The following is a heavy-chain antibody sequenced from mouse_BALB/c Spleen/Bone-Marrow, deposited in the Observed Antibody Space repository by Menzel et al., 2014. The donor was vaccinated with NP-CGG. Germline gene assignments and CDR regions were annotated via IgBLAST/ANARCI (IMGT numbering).Heavy chain of an antibody. Sequence: EVKLVESGGDLVKPGGSLELSCAASGFTFSSYGMSWVRQTPDKRLEWVATISSGDSYTYYPDSVKGRFTISRDNAKNTLYLLMSSLKSEDTAMYYCARHRADYYAMDYWGQGTSVTVSS. CDR3: ARHRADYYAMDY. CDR2: ISSGDSYT. J-gene: IGHJ4*01. D-gene: IGHD3-3*01. V-gene: IGHV5-6*02. CDR1: GFTFSSYG.